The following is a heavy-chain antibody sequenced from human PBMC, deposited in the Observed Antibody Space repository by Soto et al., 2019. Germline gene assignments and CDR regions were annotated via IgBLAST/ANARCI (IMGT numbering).Heavy chain of an antibody. V-gene: IGHV4-61*01. J-gene: IGHJ4*02. CDR1: GDSVSIGTYY. CDR2: IYYRGST. D-gene: IGHD4-17*01. Sequence: QVQLQESGPGLVKPSETLSLTCIVSGDSVSIGTYYWSWIRQPPGKGLEWIGYIYYRGSTNYNPSLKSRVTMSIDTSRNQFSLKVNSVTAADTAVYYCARGLDYVGFDYWGQGTLVAVS. CDR3: ARGLDYVGFDY.